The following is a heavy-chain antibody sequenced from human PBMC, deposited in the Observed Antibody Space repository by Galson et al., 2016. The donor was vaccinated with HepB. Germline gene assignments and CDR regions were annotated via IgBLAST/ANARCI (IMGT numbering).Heavy chain of an antibody. J-gene: IGHJ4*02. Sequence: SLRLSCAVSGFNFCTYWMNWVRQAPGEGLVWVSRINRDGSTTNYVDSGKGRFTISRDKAENTLYLQMDSLRVDDTAVYYCARMNYYGSGSPIDHWGQGSLVTVSS. D-gene: IGHD3-10*01. CDR3: ARMNYYGSGSPIDH. CDR1: GFNFCTYW. V-gene: IGHV3-74*01. CDR2: INRDGSTT.